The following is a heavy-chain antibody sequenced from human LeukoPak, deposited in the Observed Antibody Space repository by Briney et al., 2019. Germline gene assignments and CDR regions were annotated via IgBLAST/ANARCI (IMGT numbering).Heavy chain of an antibody. CDR3: AKYFCSGGSCYDHFDY. CDR2: ISSSGSTI. CDR1: GFTFSSYE. V-gene: IGHV3-48*03. D-gene: IGHD2-15*01. Sequence: PGGSLRLSCAASGFTFSSYEMNWVRQAPGKGLEWVSYISSSGSTIYYADSVKGRFTISRDNSKNTLYLQMNSLRAEDTAVYYCAKYFCSGGSCYDHFDYWGQGTLVTVSS. J-gene: IGHJ4*02.